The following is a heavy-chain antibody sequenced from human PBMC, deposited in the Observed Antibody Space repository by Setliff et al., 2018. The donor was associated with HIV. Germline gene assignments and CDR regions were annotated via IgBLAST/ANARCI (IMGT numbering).Heavy chain of an antibody. CDR2: VYSNGNT. Sequence: SETLSLTCTVSGGSISGHYWSWIRQTPGKGLERIGYVYSNGNTDYNPSLKSRVTISVDTSKNQFSLKLPSVTAADTAVYFCARESPDGLDYWGQGTLVTVSS. V-gene: IGHV4-59*11. D-gene: IGHD2-8*01. J-gene: IGHJ4*02. CDR3: ARESPDGLDY. CDR1: GGSISGHY.